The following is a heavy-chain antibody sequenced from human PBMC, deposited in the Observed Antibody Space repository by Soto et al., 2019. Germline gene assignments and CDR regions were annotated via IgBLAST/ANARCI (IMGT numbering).Heavy chain of an antibody. D-gene: IGHD3-22*01. CDR1: GYTFTGYY. J-gene: IGHJ1*01. CDR2: INPNSGGT. CDR3: ARTQLVGFYYDSSGAKYFQH. V-gene: IGHV1-2*02. Sequence: ASVKVSCKASGYTFTGYYMHWVRQAPGQGLEWMGWINPNSGGTNYAQKFQGRVTMTRDTSISTAYMELSRLRSDDTAVYYCARTQLVGFYYDSSGAKYFQHWGQGTLVTVSS.